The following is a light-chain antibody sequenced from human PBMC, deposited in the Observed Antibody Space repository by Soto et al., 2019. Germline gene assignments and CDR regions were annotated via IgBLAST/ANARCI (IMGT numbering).Light chain of an antibody. CDR3: QQYNNWPRT. CDR1: QSVISS. Sequence: EIVMTQSPGSLSVSPGEGATLSCRASQSVISSLAWYQQKPGQAPRLLIYGASTRATGIPARFSGSGSGTEFTLTISSLQSEDFAVYYCQQYNNWPRTFGQGTKVEIK. V-gene: IGKV3-15*01. CDR2: GAS. J-gene: IGKJ1*01.